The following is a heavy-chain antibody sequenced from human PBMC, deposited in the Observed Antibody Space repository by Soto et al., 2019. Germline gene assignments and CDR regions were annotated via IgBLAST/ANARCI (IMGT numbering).Heavy chain of an antibody. V-gene: IGHV3-9*01. CDR2: ISWHSGNI. J-gene: IGHJ4*02. D-gene: IGHD2-2*01. Sequence: EVQVVEWGGGLEQPGRSLRLSCAASGFSFDDYAMHWVRQAPGKGLEWVSCISWHSGNIVYSDSVKGRFTISRDNAKNSLSLQMNSLRAEDTALYYCTKGSSTSCFSPLDHWGQGTLVTVSS. CDR1: GFSFDDYA. CDR3: TKGSSTSCFSPLDH.